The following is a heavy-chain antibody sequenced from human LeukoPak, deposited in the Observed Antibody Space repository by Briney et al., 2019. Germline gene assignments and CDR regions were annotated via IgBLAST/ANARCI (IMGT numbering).Heavy chain of an antibody. CDR2: INSSSRYI. CDR1: RFTFSSYS. CDR3: ARDDFGGGLYYYYYYMDV. V-gene: IGHV3-21*01. Sequence: PGGSLRLSSAASRFTFSSYSMNWVPQAPGKGLEWVSSINSSSRYIYYADSVKGPFTISRDNAKNSLYLRMNSARAEGTAVYFFARDDFGGGLYYYYYYMDVWGKGTAVTLSS. J-gene: IGHJ6*03. D-gene: IGHD3-16*01.